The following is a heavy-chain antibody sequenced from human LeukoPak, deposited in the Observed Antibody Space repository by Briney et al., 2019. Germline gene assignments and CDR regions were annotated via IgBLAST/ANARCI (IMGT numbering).Heavy chain of an antibody. CDR2: INHSGST. CDR3: ARGHSSSWSRTDWFDP. Sequence: SETLSLTCAVYGGSFSGYYWSWIRQPPGKGLEWIGEINHSGSTNYNPSLKSRVTISVDTSKNQFSLKLSSVTAADTAVYYCARGHSSSWSRTDWFDPWGQGTLVTVSS. CDR1: GGSFSGYY. J-gene: IGHJ5*02. V-gene: IGHV4-34*01. D-gene: IGHD6-13*01.